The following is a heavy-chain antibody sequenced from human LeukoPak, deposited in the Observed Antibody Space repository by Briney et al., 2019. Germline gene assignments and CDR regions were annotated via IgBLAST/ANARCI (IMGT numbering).Heavy chain of an antibody. CDR2: ISAYNGNT. J-gene: IGHJ4*02. D-gene: IGHD3-3*01. CDR3: AREGDTVLRFLEWLLYPDY. V-gene: IGHV1-18*01. CDR1: GYTFTSYG. Sequence: ASVKVSCKASGYTFTSYGISWVRQAPGQGLEWMGWISAYNGNTNYAQKLQGRVTMTTDTSTSTAYMELRSLRSDDTAVYYCAREGDTVLRFLEWLLYPDYWGQGTLVTVSS.